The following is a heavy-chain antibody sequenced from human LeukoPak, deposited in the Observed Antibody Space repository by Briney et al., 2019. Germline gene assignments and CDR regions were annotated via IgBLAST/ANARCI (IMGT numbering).Heavy chain of an antibody. Sequence: SSETLSLTCTVSGGSINSHYWSWIRQPPGKGLEWIGHIYYSGNTYYSPSLKSRVTISVDTSKNQFSLKLSSVAAADTAVYYCARRIAARPRGYWFVPWGQGTLVTVSS. CDR1: GGSINSHY. J-gene: IGHJ5*02. V-gene: IGHV4-59*11. CDR3: ARRIAARPRGYWFVP. CDR2: IYYSGNT. D-gene: IGHD6-6*01.